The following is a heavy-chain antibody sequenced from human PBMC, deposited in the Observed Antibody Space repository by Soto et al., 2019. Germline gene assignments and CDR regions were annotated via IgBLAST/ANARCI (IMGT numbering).Heavy chain of an antibody. Sequence: GSLRLCCAASGFTFINAWVSWVRQAPGKGLEWVGHVKSKTDGGTTDYAAPVKGRFTISRDDSTNTLYLQMNSLTTEDTAVYYCTTNDAFDMWCQGTMVTVS. J-gene: IGHJ3*02. V-gene: IGHV3-15*01. CDR1: GFTFINAW. CDR3: TTNDAFDM. CDR2: VKSKTDGGTT.